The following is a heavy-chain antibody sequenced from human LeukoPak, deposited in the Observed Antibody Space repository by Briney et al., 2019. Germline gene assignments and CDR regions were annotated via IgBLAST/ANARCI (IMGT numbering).Heavy chain of an antibody. CDR2: IYSGGST. CDR1: GFTVSSNY. V-gene: IGHV3-66*01. Sequence: PGGSLRLSCAASGFTVSSNYMSWVRQAPGKGLEWVPVIYSGGSTYYADSVKGRFTISRDNSKNTLYLQMNSLRAEDTAVYYCARERLGELSLVYWGQGTLVTVSS. D-gene: IGHD3-16*02. CDR3: ARERLGELSLVY. J-gene: IGHJ4*02.